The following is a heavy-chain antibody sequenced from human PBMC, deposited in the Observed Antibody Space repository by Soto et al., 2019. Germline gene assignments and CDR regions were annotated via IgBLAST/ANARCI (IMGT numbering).Heavy chain of an antibody. D-gene: IGHD3-3*01. J-gene: IGHJ4*02. Sequence: QVQLVESGGGVVQPWRSLRLSCAASGFTFSTYGMHWVRQAPGKGLEWVAVISYDAKHKYYADSLKGRFTISRDNSKNTLYLQMNSLRAEDTAVYYCAKGAVQDLWSGYYTLFDSWGQGTLVTVSS. CDR1: GFTFSTYG. V-gene: IGHV3-30*18. CDR2: ISYDAKHK. CDR3: AKGAVQDLWSGYYTLFDS.